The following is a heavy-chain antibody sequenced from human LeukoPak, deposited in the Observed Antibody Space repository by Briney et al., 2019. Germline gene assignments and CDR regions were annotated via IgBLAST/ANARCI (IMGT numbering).Heavy chain of an antibody. D-gene: IGHD1-20*01. Sequence: GASVKVSCKASGHTFTNYGITWVRQAPGQGLEWMGWISAYNGNTNYAQKFQGRVTMTRDMSTSTVYMELSSLRSEDTAVYYCARGGRITGTTGYFDYWGQGTLVTVSS. CDR2: ISAYNGNT. J-gene: IGHJ4*02. CDR3: ARGGRITGTTGYFDY. V-gene: IGHV1-18*01. CDR1: GHTFTNYG.